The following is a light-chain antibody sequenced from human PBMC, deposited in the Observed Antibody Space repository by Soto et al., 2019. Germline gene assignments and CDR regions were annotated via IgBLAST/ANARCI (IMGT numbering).Light chain of an antibody. CDR3: QQAHSFTVT. CDR2: AAS. Sequence: DIQMTQSPSSVSAVVGDRVTITCRASQDITRWLAWYQQQPGRAPKLLIYAASTLQGGVPSRFSGSGSGTDFTLTISSLRPEDFATYYCQQAHSFTVTFGRGTRLEI. V-gene: IGKV1-12*01. CDR1: QDITRW. J-gene: IGKJ5*01.